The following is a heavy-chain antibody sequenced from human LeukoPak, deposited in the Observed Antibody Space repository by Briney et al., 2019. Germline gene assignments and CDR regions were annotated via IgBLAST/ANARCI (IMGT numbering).Heavy chain of an antibody. CDR1: GGSISSYY. Sequence: SETLSLTCTVSGGSISSYYWSWLRQPPGKGLEWIGHIYYSGSTKYNPSLKSRVSISVDTSKNQFSLKLSCVTAADTAVYYCARGAGAGYNLQPFDYWGQGTLVTVSS. CDR3: ARGAGAGYNLQPFDY. V-gene: IGHV4-59*08. CDR2: IYYSGST. J-gene: IGHJ4*02. D-gene: IGHD5-24*01.